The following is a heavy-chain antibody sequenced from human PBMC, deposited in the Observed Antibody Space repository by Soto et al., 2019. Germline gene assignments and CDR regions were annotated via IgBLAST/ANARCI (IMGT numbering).Heavy chain of an antibody. D-gene: IGHD3-10*01. V-gene: IGHV1-69*01. CDR1: GDTFGSYA. Sequence: QVLLVQSGAEVKKPGSSVKVSCKTSGDTFGSYAISWVRQAPGQGLEWMGGIIPFIRASNYAQKFQGRVTITADESTTTVHMDLSSLRFEDTAVYYCARNLRYFGSGSFFRGMDVWGQGTTVTVS. CDR2: IIPFIRAS. CDR3: ARNLRYFGSGSFFRGMDV. J-gene: IGHJ6*02.